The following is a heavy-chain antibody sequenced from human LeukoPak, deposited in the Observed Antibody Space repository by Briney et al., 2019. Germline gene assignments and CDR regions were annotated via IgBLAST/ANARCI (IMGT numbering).Heavy chain of an antibody. CDR3: AKGMTTVTSKIDY. CDR2: ISGSGGST. J-gene: IGHJ4*02. Sequence: GGSLRLSCAASGFTFSDYAMGWVRQAPGKGPEWVSSISGSGGSTYYADSVKGRFTISRDNSKNTLYLQMNSLGAEDTAGYYCAKGMTTVTSKIDYWGQGTLVTVSS. V-gene: IGHV3-23*01. CDR1: GFTFSDYA. D-gene: IGHD4-11*01.